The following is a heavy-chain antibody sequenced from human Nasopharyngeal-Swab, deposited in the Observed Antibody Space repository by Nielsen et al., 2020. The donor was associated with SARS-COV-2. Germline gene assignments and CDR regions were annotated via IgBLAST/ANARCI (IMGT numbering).Heavy chain of an antibody. V-gene: IGHV3-33*01. D-gene: IGHD5-24*01. CDR1: GFTFSSYG. CDR3: ARDRVGWLQLSPDAFDI. J-gene: IGHJ3*02. Sequence: GGSLRLSCTVSGFTFSSYGMHWVRQAPGKGLEWVAVIWYDGSYKYYGDSVKGRFTISRDNSKNTPYLEMNNLRVEDTAVYYCARDRVGWLQLSPDAFDIWGQGTMVTVSS. CDR2: IWYDGSYK.